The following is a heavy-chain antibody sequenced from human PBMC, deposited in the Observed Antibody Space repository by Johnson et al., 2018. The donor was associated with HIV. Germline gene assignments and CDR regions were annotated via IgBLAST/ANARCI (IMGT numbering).Heavy chain of an antibody. J-gene: IGHJ3*02. CDR3: ARDRPYSSSGRGAFDI. CDR1: GFTFSNAW. D-gene: IGHD6-13*01. V-gene: IGHV3-30-3*01. CDR2: ISDDGNNK. Sequence: QVQLVESGGGVVQPGTSLRLSCAASGFTFSNAWMSWVRQAPGKGLEWVARISDDGNNKFYADSVKGRFRISRDNSKNSLSLQLNSLRPDDTAVYFCARDRPYSSSGRGAFDIWGQGTMVTVSS.